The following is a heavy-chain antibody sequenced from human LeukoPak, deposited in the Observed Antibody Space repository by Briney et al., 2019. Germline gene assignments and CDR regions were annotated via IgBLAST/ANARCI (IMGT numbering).Heavy chain of an antibody. CDR1: GFTFSSYS. V-gene: IGHV3-48*02. J-gene: IGHJ4*02. Sequence: GGSLRLSCAASGFTFSSYSMNWVCQAPGKGLEWVSHITASGTAMFYADSVKGRFTISRDNAKNSLYLQMNSLRDEDTAVYYCASSGSYRFDYWGQGTLVTVSS. CDR3: ASSGSYRFDY. D-gene: IGHD1-26*01. CDR2: ITASGTAM.